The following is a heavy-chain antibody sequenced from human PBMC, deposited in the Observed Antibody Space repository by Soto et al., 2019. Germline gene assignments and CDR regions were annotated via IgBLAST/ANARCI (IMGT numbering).Heavy chain of an antibody. D-gene: IGHD3-10*01. CDR2: LSGSGTTT. CDR3: ARVESYGWFFDY. CDR1: GFTFSNHA. V-gene: IGHV3-23*01. J-gene: IGHJ4*02. Sequence: EVHLLESGGGLEQPGGSLRLSCRTSGFTFSNHAMAWVRQAPGKGLEWVSSLSGSGTTTYYVDSVKGRFTISRDNSNDTLNLQMSGLRAEDTAVYFCARVESYGWFFDYWGQGALVTVSS.